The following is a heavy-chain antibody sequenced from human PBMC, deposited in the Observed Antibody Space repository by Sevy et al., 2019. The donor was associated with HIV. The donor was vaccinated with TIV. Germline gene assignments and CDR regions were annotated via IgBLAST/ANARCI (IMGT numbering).Heavy chain of an antibody. CDR2: ISAYNGNT. J-gene: IGHJ5*02. Sequence: ASVKVSCKASGYTFTSYGISWVRQAPGQGLEWVGWISAYNGNTNYAQKLQGRVTMTTDTSTSTAYMELRSLRSDDTAVYYCARERYYYDSSGLNWFDPWGQGTLVTVSS. CDR1: GYTFTSYG. CDR3: ARERYYYDSSGLNWFDP. V-gene: IGHV1-18*04. D-gene: IGHD3-22*01.